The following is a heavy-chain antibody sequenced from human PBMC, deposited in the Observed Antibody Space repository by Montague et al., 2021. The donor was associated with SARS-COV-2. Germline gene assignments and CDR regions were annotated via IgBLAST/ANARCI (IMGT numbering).Heavy chain of an antibody. D-gene: IGHD2-15*01. CDR1: GDSIRNNDYS. Sequence: SETLSLTCTVSGDSIRNNDYSWGWVRPPPGKGLEWIGNIYNGRTTFSNPSLKSRVTIFVDTSKNQFSLRLSSVTAADTAVYYCPTRTRYPQNDFGFWGQGTLVTVSS. J-gene: IGHJ4*02. CDR2: IYNGRTT. V-gene: IGHV4-39*01. CDR3: PTRTRYPQNDFGF.